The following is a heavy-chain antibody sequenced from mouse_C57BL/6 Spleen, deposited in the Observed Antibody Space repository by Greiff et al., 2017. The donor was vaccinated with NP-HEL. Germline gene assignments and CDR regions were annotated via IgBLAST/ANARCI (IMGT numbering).Heavy chain of an antibody. D-gene: IGHD1-1*01. CDR2: ISGGGGNT. CDR3: ARTGDYYGSSYRFAY. CDR1: GFTFSSYT. J-gene: IGHJ3*01. V-gene: IGHV5-9*01. Sequence: EVKLVESGGGLVKPGGSLKLSCAASGFTFSSYTMSWVRPTPEKRLEWVATISGGGGNTYYPDSVKGRFTISSDNAKNTLYLQMSSLRSEDTALYYCARTGDYYGSSYRFAYWGQGTLVTVSA.